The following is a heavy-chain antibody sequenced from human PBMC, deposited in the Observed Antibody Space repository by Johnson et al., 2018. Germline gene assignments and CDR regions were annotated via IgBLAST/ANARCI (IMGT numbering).Heavy chain of an antibody. Sequence: VQLLESGGGVVQPGRSMRLSCAASGFSFSSYSMNWVRQAPGKGLEWVSYISRSSSKIYYADSVKGRFTISRDNAKNSMYLQMKSLRDEDSAVYYWERDSDYDVWSDYYGYFYWGQGTLVIVSS. D-gene: IGHD3-3*01. J-gene: IGHJ1*01. CDR2: ISRSSSKI. V-gene: IGHV3-48*02. CDR1: GFSFSSYS. CDR3: ERDSDYDVWSDYYGYFY.